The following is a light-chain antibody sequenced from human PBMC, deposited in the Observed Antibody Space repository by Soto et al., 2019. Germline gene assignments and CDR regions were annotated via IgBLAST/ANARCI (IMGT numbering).Light chain of an antibody. Sequence: QSALTQPASVSGSPGQSIAISCTGTSSDVGSYNLVSWYQQHPGKAPELMIYEVSNRPSGVSNRFSGSKSGNTASLTISGLQAEDEADYYCSSYTSSSTYVFGTGTKVTVL. CDR1: SSDVGSYNL. V-gene: IGLV2-14*02. CDR3: SSYTSSSTYV. CDR2: EVS. J-gene: IGLJ1*01.